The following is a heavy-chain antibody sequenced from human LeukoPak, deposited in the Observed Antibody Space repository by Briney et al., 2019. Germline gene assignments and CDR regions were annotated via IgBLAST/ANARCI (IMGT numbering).Heavy chain of an antibody. Sequence: ASVKVSCKASGYIFTGYYMDWVRQAPGQGLEWMGWINPNSGDTNYAQKFQARVTMTRDTSISTAYMELSRLRSDDTAVYYCARVRYRLAETYIDYWGQGTLVTVSS. V-gene: IGHV1-2*02. CDR1: GYIFTGYY. J-gene: IGHJ4*02. CDR3: ARVRYRLAETYIDY. CDR2: INPNSGDT. D-gene: IGHD3-16*01.